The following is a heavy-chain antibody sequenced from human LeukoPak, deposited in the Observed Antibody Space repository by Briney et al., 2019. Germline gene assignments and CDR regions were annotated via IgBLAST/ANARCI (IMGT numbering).Heavy chain of an antibody. D-gene: IGHD5-18*01. J-gene: IGHJ4*02. CDR3: GKTTVGYSSGQKPAWPVDY. CDR1: GFTLGSHA. V-gene: IGHV3-23*01. Sequence: GGSLRLSCEASGFTLGSHAMYWVRQAPGKGLEWVAGIFGSGGSPHYADPVKGRFTISRDNSRNTVYLQINSLRAEDTAVYYCGKTTVGYSSGQKPAWPVDYWGQGTLVTVSS. CDR2: IFGSGGSP.